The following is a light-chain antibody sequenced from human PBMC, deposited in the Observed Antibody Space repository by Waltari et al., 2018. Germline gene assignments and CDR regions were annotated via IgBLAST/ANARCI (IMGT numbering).Light chain of an antibody. V-gene: IGLV1-44*01. CDR3: AAWDDSLNGYV. Sequence: QSVLTQPPSASGTPGQRVTISCSGSSPNLGSNTVTWYQQLPGTAPNLTSYSNNHRPAGVPDRFSGSKSGTAASLAISGLQSEDEADYYCAAWDDSLNGYVFGTGTKVTVL. CDR1: SPNLGSNT. J-gene: IGLJ1*01. CDR2: SNN.